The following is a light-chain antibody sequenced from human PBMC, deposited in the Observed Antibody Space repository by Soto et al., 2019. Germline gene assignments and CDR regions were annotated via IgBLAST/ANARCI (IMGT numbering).Light chain of an antibody. CDR3: QQFGYWPRT. J-gene: IGKJ1*01. V-gene: IGKV3-15*01. CDR1: QSVSSN. Sequence: EIVMTQSPATLSVSPGERATLSCRASQSVSSNLAWYQQKPGQAPRLLIYDASTRATGIPARFSGSGSGTDFTLTISSLQSEDSAVYYCQQFGYWPRTFGPGTKVDI. CDR2: DAS.